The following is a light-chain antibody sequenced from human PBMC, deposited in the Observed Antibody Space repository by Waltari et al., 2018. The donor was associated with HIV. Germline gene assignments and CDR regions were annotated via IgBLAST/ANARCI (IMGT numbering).Light chain of an antibody. CDR3: HSRDSSGVHVV. CDR1: SLRSYY. CDR2: GRN. V-gene: IGLV3-19*01. J-gene: IGLJ2*01. Sequence: SSDLTQDPSVSVALGQTVRITCQGDSLRSYYASWYQHKPGQAPVVVFFGRNNRPSGIPDRFSGSSSGNTASLTITGAQAEDEADYYCHSRDSSGVHVVFGGGTKVTVL.